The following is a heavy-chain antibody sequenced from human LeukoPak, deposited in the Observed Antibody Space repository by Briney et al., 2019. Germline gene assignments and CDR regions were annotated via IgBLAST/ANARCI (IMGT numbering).Heavy chain of an antibody. CDR3: ARVTAIHYYDSSGYFDY. D-gene: IGHD3-22*01. J-gene: IGHJ4*02. V-gene: IGHV3-30-3*01. Sequence: GGSLRLSCAASGFTFSSYAMHWVRQAPGKGLEWVAVISYDGSNKYYADSVKGRFTISRDNSKNTLYLQMNSLRAEDTAVYYCARVTAIHYYDSSGYFDYWGQGTLVTVSS. CDR1: GFTFSSYA. CDR2: ISYDGSNK.